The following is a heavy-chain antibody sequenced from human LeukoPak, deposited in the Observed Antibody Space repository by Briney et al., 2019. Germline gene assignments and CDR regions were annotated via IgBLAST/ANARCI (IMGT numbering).Heavy chain of an antibody. Sequence: GGSLRLSCAASGFTFSSYWMHWVRQAPGKGLVWVSRINSDGSSTSYADSVKGRFTISRNNAKNTLYLQMNSLRAEDTAVYYCARVSDSSGYYLNWSDPWGQGTLVTVSS. V-gene: IGHV3-74*01. CDR1: GFTFSSYW. J-gene: IGHJ5*02. D-gene: IGHD3-22*01. CDR2: INSDGSST. CDR3: ARVSDSSGYYLNWSDP.